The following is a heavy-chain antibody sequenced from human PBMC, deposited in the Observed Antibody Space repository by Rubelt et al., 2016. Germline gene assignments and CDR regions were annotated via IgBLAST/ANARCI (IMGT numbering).Heavy chain of an antibody. CDR2: INPNSGGT. Sequence: MHWVRQAPGQGLGWMGWINPNSGGTNYAQKFQGRVTMTRDTSISTAYMELSRLRSDDTAVYYCARGRSGYDLGLDYWGQGTLVTVSS. J-gene: IGHJ4*02. D-gene: IGHD5-12*01. CDR3: ARGRSGYDLGLDY. V-gene: IGHV1-2*02.